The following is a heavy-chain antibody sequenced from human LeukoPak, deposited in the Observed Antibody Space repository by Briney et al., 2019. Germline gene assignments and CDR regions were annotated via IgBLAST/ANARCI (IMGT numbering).Heavy chain of an antibody. Sequence: ASVKVSCKVSGYTLTELSMHWVRQVPGKGLEWMGGFDPEDGETIYAQKFQGRVTMTRDTSTSTVYMELSSLRSEDTAVYYCARDRVWFGESYYYMDVWGKGTTVTISS. D-gene: IGHD3-10*01. CDR3: ARDRVWFGESYYYMDV. V-gene: IGHV1-24*01. J-gene: IGHJ6*03. CDR1: GYTLTELS. CDR2: FDPEDGET.